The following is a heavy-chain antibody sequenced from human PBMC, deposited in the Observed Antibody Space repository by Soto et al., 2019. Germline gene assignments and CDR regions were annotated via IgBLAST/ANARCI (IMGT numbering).Heavy chain of an antibody. D-gene: IGHD3-22*01. CDR2: ISGSGGST. CDR3: AKGEGVGLYYYDSSGHGAFDI. CDR1: GFTFSSYA. J-gene: IGHJ3*02. V-gene: IGHV3-23*01. Sequence: GGSLRLSCAASGFTFSSYAMSWVRQAPGKGLEWVSAISGSGGSTYYADSVKGRFTISRDNSKNTLYLQMNSLRAEDTAVYYCAKGEGVGLYYYDSSGHGAFDIWGQGTMVTVSS.